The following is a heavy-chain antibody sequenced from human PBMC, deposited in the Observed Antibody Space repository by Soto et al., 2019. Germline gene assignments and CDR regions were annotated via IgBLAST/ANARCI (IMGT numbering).Heavy chain of an antibody. CDR1: GGTFSSYT. J-gene: IGHJ4*02. CDR3: ARERGSSGWYVCVG. D-gene: IGHD6-19*01. V-gene: IGHV1-69*04. Sequence: ASVKVSCKASGGTFSSYTISWVRQAPGQGLGWMGRIIPILGIANYAQKFQGRVTITADKSTSTAYMELSSLRSEDTAVYYCARERGSSGWYVCVGWGQGTLVTVSS. CDR2: IIPILGIA.